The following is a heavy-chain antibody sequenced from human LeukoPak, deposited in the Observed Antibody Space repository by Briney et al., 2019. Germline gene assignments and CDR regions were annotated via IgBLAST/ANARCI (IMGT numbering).Heavy chain of an antibody. D-gene: IGHD2-15*01. Sequence: GGSLRLSCVASGFTFSNYAMSWVRQAPGKGLEWGSGIGGSGDNTYYADSMKGRFTIARDNSKNTLYLQINSLRVEDTAVYFCAKDQAPRVVVVAATLSNAFDIWGQGTMATVSS. V-gene: IGHV3-23*01. CDR1: GFTFSNYA. J-gene: IGHJ3*02. CDR3: AKDQAPRVVVVAATLSNAFDI. CDR2: IGGSGDNT.